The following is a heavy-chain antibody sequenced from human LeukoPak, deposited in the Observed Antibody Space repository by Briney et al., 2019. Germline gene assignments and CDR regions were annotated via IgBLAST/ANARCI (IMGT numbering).Heavy chain of an antibody. V-gene: IGHV4-30-4*01. CDR3: ARHTPTQYGSGSYYAWYFDL. Sequence: PSETLSLTCTVSGGSISSGDYYWSWIRQPPGKGLEWIGYIYYSGSTYYNPSLKSRVTISVDTSKNQFSLKLSSVTAADTAVYYCARHTPTQYGSGSYYAWYFDLWGRGTLVTVSS. CDR2: IYYSGST. CDR1: GGSISSGDYY. D-gene: IGHD3-10*01. J-gene: IGHJ2*01.